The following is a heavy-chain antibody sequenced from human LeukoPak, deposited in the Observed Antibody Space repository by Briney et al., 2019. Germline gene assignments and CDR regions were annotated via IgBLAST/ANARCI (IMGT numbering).Heavy chain of an antibody. V-gene: IGHV3-7*01. D-gene: IGHD3-10*01. CDR3: ARNGDPKYYYGSGKTDY. Sequence: SGGSLRLSCAASGFTFSTYYMNWVRQAPGKGLEWVANIKQDGSEKYYVDSVKGRFTISRDNAKNSLYLQMNSLRAEDTAVYYCARNGDPKYYYGSGKTDYWGQGTLVTVSS. CDR1: GFTFSTYY. CDR2: IKQDGSEK. J-gene: IGHJ4*02.